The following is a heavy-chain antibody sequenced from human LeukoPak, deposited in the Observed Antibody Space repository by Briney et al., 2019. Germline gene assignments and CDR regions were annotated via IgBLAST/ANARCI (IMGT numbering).Heavy chain of an antibody. Sequence: PGGSLRLSCAASGFTFDDYGMSWVRQAPGKGLEWVANIKQDGSEQYYVDSVKGRFTISRDNAKNSVYLQMNSLRPEDTAVYYCARGVGGADYWGQGTLVTVSS. CDR2: IKQDGSEQ. CDR3: ARGVGGADY. D-gene: IGHD1-26*01. V-gene: IGHV3-7*01. J-gene: IGHJ4*02. CDR1: GFTFDDYG.